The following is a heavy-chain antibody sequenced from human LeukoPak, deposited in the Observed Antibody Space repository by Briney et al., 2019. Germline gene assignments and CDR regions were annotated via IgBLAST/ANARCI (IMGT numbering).Heavy chain of an antibody. V-gene: IGHV4-4*02. Sequence: SETLSLTCAVSGGSISSSNWWSWVRQPPGKGLEWIGEIYHSGSTNYNPSLKSRVTISVDKSKNQFSLKLSSVTAADTAVYYCARVLAAAITSWYYYYMDVWGKGTTVTVSS. CDR2: IYHSGST. CDR3: ARVLAAAITSWYYYYMDV. CDR1: GGSISSSNW. J-gene: IGHJ6*03. D-gene: IGHD6-13*01.